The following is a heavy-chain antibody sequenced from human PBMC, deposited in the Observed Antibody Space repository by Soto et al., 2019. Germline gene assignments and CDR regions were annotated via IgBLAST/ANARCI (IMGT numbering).Heavy chain of an antibody. V-gene: IGHV1-18*01. CDR3: ASQICSGGSCYPFDY. CDR1: GYTFTSYG. CDR2: ISAYNGNT. D-gene: IGHD2-15*01. Sequence: ASVKVSCKASGYTFTSYGISWVRQAPGQGLEWMGWISAYNGNTNYAQKLQGRVTMTTDTSTSTAYMELSSLRSEDTAVYYCASQICSGGSCYPFDYSGQGTLVTVSS. J-gene: IGHJ4*02.